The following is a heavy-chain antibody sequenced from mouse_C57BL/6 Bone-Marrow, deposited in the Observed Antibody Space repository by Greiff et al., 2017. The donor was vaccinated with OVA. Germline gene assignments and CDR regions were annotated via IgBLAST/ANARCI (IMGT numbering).Heavy chain of an antibody. V-gene: IGHV5-2*01. CDR1: EYEFPSHD. CDR2: INSDGGCT. CDR3: ARHPYYSNHEDMDY. Sequence: EVKLMESGGGLVQPGESLKLSCESYEYEFPSHDMSWVRKTPEKRLELVAAINSDGGCTSYPDTMERRFIISRDNTKKTLYLQMSSLRSEDTALYYSARHPYYSNHEDMDYWGQGTSVTDSS. J-gene: IGHJ4*01. D-gene: IGHD2-5*01.